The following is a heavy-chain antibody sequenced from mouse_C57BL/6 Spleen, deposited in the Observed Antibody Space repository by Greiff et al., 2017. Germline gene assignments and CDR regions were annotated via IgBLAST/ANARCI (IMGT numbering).Heavy chain of an antibody. CDR2: WNNDNY. Sequence: QVTLKVCGPGILQPSQTLSLACTFSGFSLSTSGMGLSWLRNPSGTALVWLASIWNNDNYYNPSLKSRLTISKETSNYPVFLKLTSVDTADSATYYGAWREYGNYVDWFAYWGQGTLVTVSA. J-gene: IGHJ3*01. CDR3: WREYGNYVDWFAY. V-gene: IGHV8-2*01. CDR1: FSLSTSGMGL. D-gene: IGHD2-1*01.